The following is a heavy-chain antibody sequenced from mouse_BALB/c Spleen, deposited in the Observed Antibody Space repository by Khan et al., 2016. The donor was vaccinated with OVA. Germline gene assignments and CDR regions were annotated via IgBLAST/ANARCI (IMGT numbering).Heavy chain of an antibody. CDR3: ASLCYYYNSEGFAY. J-gene: IGHJ3*01. V-gene: IGHV5-6*01. D-gene: IGHD1-1*01. CDR2: VSTGGHYT. Sequence: EVELVESGGDVVKPGGFLKLSCAASGFTFSTYGMPWVRQTPDKRLEWVATVSTGGHYTYYPDTVKGRSTISRDNAKNTLYLQMSSLKSEDTAMFYCASLCYYYNSEGFAYWGQETLVTVSA. CDR1: GFTFSTYG.